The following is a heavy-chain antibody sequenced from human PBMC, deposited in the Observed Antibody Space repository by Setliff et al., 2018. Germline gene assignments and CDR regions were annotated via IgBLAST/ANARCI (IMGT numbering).Heavy chain of an antibody. CDR1: GGSISSSSYC. CDR2: IYYSGST. D-gene: IGHD6-13*01. J-gene: IGHJ4*02. Sequence: PSETLSLTCTVSGGSISSSSYCWGWIRQPPGKGLEWIGSIYYSGSTYYNPSLKSRVTISVDTSKNQFSLKLSSVTAADTAVYYCARRGTSSSWFQGYFDYWGQGTLVTVSS. CDR3: ARRGTSSSWFQGYFDY. V-gene: IGHV4-39*01.